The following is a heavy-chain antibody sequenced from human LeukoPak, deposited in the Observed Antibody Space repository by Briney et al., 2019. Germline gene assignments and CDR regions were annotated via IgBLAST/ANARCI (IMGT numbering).Heavy chain of an antibody. V-gene: IGHV1-2*02. Sequence: ASVKASCKASGYTFTGYYMHWVRQAPGQGLEWMGWINPNSGGTNYAQKFQGRVTMTRDTSISTAYMELSRLRSDDTAVYYCARGPTWARVGSYNFMDFWGKGTTVTGS. D-gene: IGHD1-26*01. CDR3: ARGPTWARVGSYNFMDF. CDR2: INPNSGGT. J-gene: IGHJ6*03. CDR1: GYTFTGYY.